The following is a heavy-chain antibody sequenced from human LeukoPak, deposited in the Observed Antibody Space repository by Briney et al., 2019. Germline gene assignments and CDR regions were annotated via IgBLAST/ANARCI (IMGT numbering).Heavy chain of an antibody. CDR3: ATVSTTVTTVYFDY. D-gene: IGHD4-17*01. Sequence: ASVKVSCKVSGYTLTELSMHWVRQAPGKGLEWMGGFDPEDGETIYAQKFQGRATMTEDTSTDTAYMELSSLRSEDTAVYYCATVSTTVTTVYFDYWGQGTLVTVSS. V-gene: IGHV1-24*01. CDR2: FDPEDGET. J-gene: IGHJ4*02. CDR1: GYTLTELS.